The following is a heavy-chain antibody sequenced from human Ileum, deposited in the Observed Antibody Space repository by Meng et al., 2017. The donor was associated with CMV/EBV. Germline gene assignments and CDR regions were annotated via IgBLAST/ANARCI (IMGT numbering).Heavy chain of an antibody. J-gene: IGHJ4*02. CDR1: GYTFTCYY. V-gene: IGHV1-2*02. D-gene: IGHD1-26*01. Sequence: SCKASGYTFTCYYMHWVRQAPGQGLEWMGWINPNSGSTNYAQKFQGRVTMTRDTSISTAYMELSRLRSDDTAVYYCAMAYRRAPIDYWGQGTLVTVSS. CDR2: INPNSGST. CDR3: AMAYRRAPIDY.